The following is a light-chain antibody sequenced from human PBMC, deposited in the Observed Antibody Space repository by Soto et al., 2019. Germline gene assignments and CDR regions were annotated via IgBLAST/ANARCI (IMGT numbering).Light chain of an antibody. CDR1: SSDVGGYNY. CDR2: EVS. V-gene: IGLV2-14*01. J-gene: IGLJ1*01. Sequence: SVLTQPASVSGSPGRSITISCTGTSSDVGGYNYVSWYQQHPGKAPKLMIYEVSNRPSGVSNRFSGSKSGNTASLTISGLQAEDEADYYCSSYTSSSTPYVFGTGTKVTVL. CDR3: SSYTSSSTPYV.